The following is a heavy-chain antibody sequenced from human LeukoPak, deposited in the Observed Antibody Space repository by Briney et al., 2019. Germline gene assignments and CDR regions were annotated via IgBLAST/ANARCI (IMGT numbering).Heavy chain of an antibody. CDR3: AREGNYDFWSGYYYFDY. J-gene: IGHJ4*02. CDR1: GDSVSRNSAA. D-gene: IGHD3-3*01. Sequence: SQTLSLTCAISGDSVSRNSAAWNWIRQSPSRGLEWLGRTYYRSKWYNDYAVSVKSRITINPDISKNQFSLQLNSVTPEDTAVYYCAREGNYDFWSGYYYFDYWGQGTLVTVSS. CDR2: TYYRSKWYN. V-gene: IGHV6-1*01.